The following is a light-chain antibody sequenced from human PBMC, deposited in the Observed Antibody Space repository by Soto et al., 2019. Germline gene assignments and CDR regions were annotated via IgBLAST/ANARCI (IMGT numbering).Light chain of an antibody. CDR3: RQCDSCPLT. Sequence: EIVMTQSPVTLSVSPGESATLSCRASQYIGNNLAWYQKKPGQAPRLLIYGVFTKATGIPAKFRGSGSGTEFTITISRTQSEEFAVCHCRQCDSCPLTVGGGTKVELK. CDR2: GVF. V-gene: IGKV3D-15*01. J-gene: IGKJ4*01. CDR1: QYIGNN.